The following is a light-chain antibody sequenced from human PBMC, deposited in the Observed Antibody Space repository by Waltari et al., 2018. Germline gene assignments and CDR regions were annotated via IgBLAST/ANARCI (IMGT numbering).Light chain of an antibody. CDR1: QNINNW. V-gene: IGKV1-5*01. CDR2: EAS. J-gene: IGKJ4*01. Sequence: DIQMTQSPSTLSASVGDRVTITCRASQNINNWLAWYQQTPGRAPKLLIYEASRLESGVPSRFRGSGSGTLFTLTITSLQPDDVALYYCQQSFNRPPTFGGGTKVEVK. CDR3: QQSFNRPPT.